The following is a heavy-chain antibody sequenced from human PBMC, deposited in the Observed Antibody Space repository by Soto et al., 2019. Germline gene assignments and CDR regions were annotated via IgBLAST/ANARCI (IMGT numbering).Heavy chain of an antibody. CDR2: MNPNSGNT. CDR1: GYTFTSYD. V-gene: IGHV1-8*01. D-gene: IGHD6-13*01. Sequence: ASAKDSCKASGYTFTSYDINWVRQATGQGLEWMGWMNPNSGNTGYAQKFQGRVTMTRNTSISTAYMELSSLRSEDTAVYYCARRGYSSSWYYYYYYGMDVWGQGTTVTVSS. CDR3: ARRGYSSSWYYYYYYGMDV. J-gene: IGHJ6*02.